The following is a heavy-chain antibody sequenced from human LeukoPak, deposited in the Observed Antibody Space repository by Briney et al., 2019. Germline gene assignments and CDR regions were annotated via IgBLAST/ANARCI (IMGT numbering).Heavy chain of an antibody. Sequence: SETLSLTCTVSGGSISSYYWSWIRQPAGKGLQWVGRIYTSGSTNYNPSLKSRVTMSVDTSKNQFSLKLSSVTAADTAVYYCARESAAGGDFDYWGQGTLVTVSS. CDR3: ARESAAGGDFDY. CDR1: GGSISSYY. J-gene: IGHJ4*02. CDR2: IYTSGST. V-gene: IGHV4-4*07. D-gene: IGHD6-13*01.